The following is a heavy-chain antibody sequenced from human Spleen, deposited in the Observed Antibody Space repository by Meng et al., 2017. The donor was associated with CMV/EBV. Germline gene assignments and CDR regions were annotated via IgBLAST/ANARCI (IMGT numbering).Heavy chain of an antibody. J-gene: IGHJ4*02. D-gene: IGHD1-26*01. CDR3: AKHGVSWELLNYFDY. Sequence: SGFTFSSYAMSWVRQAPGKGLEWVSAISGSGGSTYYADSVKGRFTISRDNSKNTLYLQMNSLRAEDTAVYYCAKHGVSWELLNYFDYWGQGTLVTVSS. V-gene: IGHV3-23*01. CDR2: ISGSGGST. CDR1: GFTFSSYA.